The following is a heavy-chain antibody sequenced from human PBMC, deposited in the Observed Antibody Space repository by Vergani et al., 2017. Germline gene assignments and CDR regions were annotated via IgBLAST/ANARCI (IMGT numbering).Heavy chain of an antibody. CDR3: ALKRFLEWPPKWFDP. CDR2: IYPGDSDT. D-gene: IGHD3-3*01. Sequence: EVPLVQSGAEVKKPGESLKISCKGSGYSFTNYWIGWVRQMPGKDLEWMGIIYPGDSDTRYSPSFQGQVTISADKSISTVYLQWSSLEASDTAMYYCALKRFLEWPPKWFDPWGQGTLVTVSS. J-gene: IGHJ5*02. V-gene: IGHV5-51*01. CDR1: GYSFTNYW.